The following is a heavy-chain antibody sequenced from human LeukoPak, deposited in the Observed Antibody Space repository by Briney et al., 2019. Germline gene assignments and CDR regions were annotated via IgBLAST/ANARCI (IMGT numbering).Heavy chain of an antibody. CDR3: AKSPNSGSYYRGFDI. CDR1: GFTFADFA. CDR2: IVGSGGNT. V-gene: IGHV3-23*01. J-gene: IGHJ3*02. D-gene: IGHD1-26*01. Sequence: PGGSLKLSCAASGFTFADFAIHWVRQAPGGGLEWVSGIVGSGGNTYYADSVKGRFTISRDNSKDTLYLQMNSLTAEDTAIYYCAKSPNSGSYYRGFDIWGQGTMVTVSS.